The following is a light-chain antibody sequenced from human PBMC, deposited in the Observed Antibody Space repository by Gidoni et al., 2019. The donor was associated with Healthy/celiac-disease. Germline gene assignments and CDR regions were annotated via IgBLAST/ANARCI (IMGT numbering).Light chain of an antibody. CDR2: KAS. CDR1: QSISSW. J-gene: IGKJ5*01. CDR3: QQYNSYSIT. Sequence: IQITHSPSTLSASVGDRVTITSRASQSISSWLAWYQQKPGKAPKRLIYKASSLESGVPSRFSGSGSGTEFTITISSLQPDDFATYYCQQYNSYSITFGQGTRLEIK. V-gene: IGKV1-5*03.